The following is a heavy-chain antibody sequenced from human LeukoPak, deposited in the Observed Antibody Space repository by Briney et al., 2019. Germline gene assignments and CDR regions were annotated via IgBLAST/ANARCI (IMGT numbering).Heavy chain of an antibody. V-gene: IGHV3-23*01. CDR3: AKGFIGHYYDSSDRDEYFQH. Sequence: GGSLRLSCAASGFTFNSYAMSWVRQAPGKGLECVSGISGSGEKIEYADSVKGRFTISRDNSKNTLYLQMNSLRAEDTAVYFCAKGFIGHYYDSSDRDEYFQHWGQGTLVTVSS. CDR1: GFTFNSYA. CDR2: ISGSGEKI. D-gene: IGHD3-22*01. J-gene: IGHJ1*01.